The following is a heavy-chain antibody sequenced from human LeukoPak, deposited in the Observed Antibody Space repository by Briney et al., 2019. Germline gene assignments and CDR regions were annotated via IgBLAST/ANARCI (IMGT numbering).Heavy chain of an antibody. Sequence: PGGSLRLSCAASGFTVSNNYMSWVRQAPGKGLEWVANIKQDESEKYYVDSVKGRFTISRDNAKNSLYLQMNSLRAEDTAVYYCARDKIEGPTKLDYWGQGILVTVSS. J-gene: IGHJ4*02. CDR3: ARDKIEGPTKLDY. V-gene: IGHV3-7*01. CDR1: GFTVSNNY. CDR2: IKQDESEK. D-gene: IGHD1-1*01.